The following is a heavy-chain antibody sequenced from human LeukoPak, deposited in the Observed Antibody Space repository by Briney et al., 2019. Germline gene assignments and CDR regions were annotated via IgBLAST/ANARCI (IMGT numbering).Heavy chain of an antibody. CDR2: IIPIFGIA. CDR3: ARESGGSYFYYYYYGMDV. V-gene: IGHV1-69*05. Sequence: ASVKVSCKASGGTLSSYAFSWVRQAPGQGLEWMGGIIPIFGIANYAQRFQGRVTITTDESTSTVYMEVSRLRSEDTAVYYCARESGGSYFYYYYYGMDVWGQGTTVTVSS. CDR1: GGTLSSYA. J-gene: IGHJ6*02. D-gene: IGHD1-26*01.